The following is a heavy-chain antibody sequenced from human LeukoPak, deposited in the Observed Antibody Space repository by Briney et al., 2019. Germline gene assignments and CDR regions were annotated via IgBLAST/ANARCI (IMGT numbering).Heavy chain of an antibody. Sequence: GESLKISCKGSGYSFNTYWIGWVRQMPGKGLEWMGIIYPGDSDTKYSPSFQGQVTISADKSISTAYLQWSSLKASDTAMYYCAAAQDYGWFDPWGQGTLVTVSS. CDR2: IYPGDSDT. D-gene: IGHD4-17*01. CDR3: AAAQDYGWFDP. J-gene: IGHJ5*02. V-gene: IGHV5-51*01. CDR1: GYSFNTYW.